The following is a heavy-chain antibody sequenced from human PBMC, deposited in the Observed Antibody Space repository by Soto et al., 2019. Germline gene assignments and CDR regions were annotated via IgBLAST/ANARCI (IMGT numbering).Heavy chain of an antibody. CDR2: ISGSGGST. CDR3: ARDGRTAVAGTDHISNFDY. V-gene: IGHV3-23*01. CDR1: GFTFSSYA. J-gene: IGHJ4*02. D-gene: IGHD6-19*01. Sequence: GGSLRLSCAASGFTFSSYAMSWVRQAPGKGLEWVSAISGSGGSTYYADSVKGRFTISRDNSKNTLYLQMNSLRAEDTAVYYCARDGRTAVAGTDHISNFDYWGQGTLVTVSS.